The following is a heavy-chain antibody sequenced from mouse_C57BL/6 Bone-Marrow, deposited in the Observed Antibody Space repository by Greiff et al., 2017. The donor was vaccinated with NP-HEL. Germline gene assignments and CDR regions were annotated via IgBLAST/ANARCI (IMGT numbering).Heavy chain of an antibody. CDR2: IHPNSGST. CDR3: ARWGTTVVASYWYFDV. V-gene: IGHV1-64*01. D-gene: IGHD1-1*01. J-gene: IGHJ1*03. CDR1: GYTFTSYW. Sequence: QVHVKQPGAELVKPGASVKLSCKASGYTFTSYWMHWVKQRPGQGLEWIGMIHPNSGSTNYNEKFKSKATLTVDKSSSTAYMQLSSLTSEDSAVYFCARWGTTVVASYWYFDVWGTGTTVTVSS.